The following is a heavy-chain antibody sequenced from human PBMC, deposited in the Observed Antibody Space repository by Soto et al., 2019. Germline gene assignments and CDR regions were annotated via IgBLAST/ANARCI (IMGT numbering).Heavy chain of an antibody. Sequence: GQGLEWMGIINPSGGSTSYAQKFQGRVTMTRDTSTSTVYMELSSLRSEDTAVYYCAFFFQAEDGIRDTVPVSAFLLNRSSDL. CDR2: INPSGGST. CDR3: AFFFQAEDGIRDTVPVSAFLLNRSSDL. D-gene: IGHD2-15*01. V-gene: IGHV1-46*03. J-gene: IGHJ2*01.